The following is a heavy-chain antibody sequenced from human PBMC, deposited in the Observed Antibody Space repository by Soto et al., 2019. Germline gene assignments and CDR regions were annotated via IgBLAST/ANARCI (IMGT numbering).Heavy chain of an antibody. CDR2: FDPEDGET. V-gene: IGHV1-24*01. CDR1: GYTLTELS. D-gene: IGHD3-16*01. CDR3: ATGMGEFGAFDI. Sequence: ASVKVSCKVSGYTLTELSMHWVRQAPGKGLEWMGGFDPEDGETIYAQKFQGRVTMTEDTSTDTAYMELSSLRSEDTAVYYCATGMGEFGAFDIWGQGTMVTVSS. J-gene: IGHJ3*02.